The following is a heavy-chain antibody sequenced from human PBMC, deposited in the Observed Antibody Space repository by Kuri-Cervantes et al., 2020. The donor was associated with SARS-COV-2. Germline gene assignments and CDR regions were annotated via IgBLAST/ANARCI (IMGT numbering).Heavy chain of an antibody. D-gene: IGHD4-17*01. CDR1: GFTFCSYA. J-gene: IGHJ6*02. V-gene: IGHV3-30-3*01. CDR2: ISYDGSNK. CDR3: ARDHLRYRISYGMDV. Sequence: LSHTCAASGFTFCSYAMHWVRQAPGKGLGWVAVISYDGSNKYYADSVKVRFTISRDNSKTTLYLQMNSLSAGEAAVYYCARDHLRYRISYGMDVWGQGTTVTVSS.